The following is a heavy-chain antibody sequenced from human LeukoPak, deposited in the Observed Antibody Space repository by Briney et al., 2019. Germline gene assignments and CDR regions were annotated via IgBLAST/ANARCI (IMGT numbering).Heavy chain of an antibody. CDR1: GGSISSYY. CDR3: ARESYDILTGYLYFDY. V-gene: IGHV4-4*07. D-gene: IGHD3-9*01. J-gene: IGHJ4*02. CDR2: IYTSGST. Sequence: SETLSLTCTVSGGSISSYYWSWIRQPAGKGLEWIGRIYTSGSTNYNPSLKSRVTMSVDTSKNQLSLKLSSVTAADRAVYYCARESYDILTGYLYFDYWGQGTLVTVSS.